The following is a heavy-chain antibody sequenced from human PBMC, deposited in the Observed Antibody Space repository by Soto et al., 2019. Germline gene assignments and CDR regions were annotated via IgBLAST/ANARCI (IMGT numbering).Heavy chain of an antibody. J-gene: IGHJ4*02. Sequence: VGSLRLSCAASGFTFSSYWMHWVRQAPGKGPVWVSRINSDGSSTTYADSVKGRFTISRDNAKNTVYLQMNSLTAEDTAVYYCTRGGGLEYSGSFWGQGTLVTVSS. CDR1: GFTFSSYW. D-gene: IGHD1-26*01. V-gene: IGHV3-74*01. CDR3: TRGGGLEYSGSF. CDR2: INSDGSST.